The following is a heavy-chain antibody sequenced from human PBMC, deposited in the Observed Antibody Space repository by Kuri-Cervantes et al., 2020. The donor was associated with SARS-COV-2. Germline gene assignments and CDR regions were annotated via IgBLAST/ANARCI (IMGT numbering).Heavy chain of an antibody. V-gene: IGHV4-59*01. Sequence: SETLSLTCSVSGDSISPYYWTWIRQPPGKGLEWIGHIYYSGSVNYNPSLMSRLTISVDKSKNQVSLKLTSVTAADTAVYYCARSAAAFYGMDVWGQRTTVTVSS. D-gene: IGHD2-2*01. CDR3: ARSAAAFYGMDV. CDR1: GDSISPYY. J-gene: IGHJ6*02. CDR2: IYYSGSV.